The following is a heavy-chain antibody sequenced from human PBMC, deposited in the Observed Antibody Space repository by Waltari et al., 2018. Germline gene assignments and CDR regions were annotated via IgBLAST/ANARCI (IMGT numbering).Heavy chain of an antibody. CDR3: TRDGLGDLGSGSYYQYH. V-gene: IGHV3-21*01. Sequence: EVQLVESGGGLVKPGGSLRLLGPASGFAFICSPYTCVRQAPGKGLEWVASSSASRTYKYHADAVRGRFTISRDNANNSLYLQMDSLRAEDTAIYYCTRDGLGDLGSGSYYQYHWGHGILVTVSS. D-gene: IGHD3-10*01. J-gene: IGHJ4*01. CDR1: GFAFICSP. CDR2: SSASRTYK.